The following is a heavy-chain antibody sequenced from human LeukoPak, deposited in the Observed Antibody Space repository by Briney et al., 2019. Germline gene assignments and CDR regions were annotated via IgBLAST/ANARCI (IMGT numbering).Heavy chain of an antibody. CDR2: IYYSGST. D-gene: IGHD6-19*01. J-gene: IGHJ4*02. Sequence: SETLSLTCTVSGGSISSSSYYWGWIRQPPGKGLEWIGSIYYSGSTYYNPSLKSRVTISVDTSKNQFSLKLSSVTAADTAVYYCASESSGWIRRGFDYWGQGTLVTVSS. CDR1: GGSISSSSYY. V-gene: IGHV4-39*07. CDR3: ASESSGWIRRGFDY.